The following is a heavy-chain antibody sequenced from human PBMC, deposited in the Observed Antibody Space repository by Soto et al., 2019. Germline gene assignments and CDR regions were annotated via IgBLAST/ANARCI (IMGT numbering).Heavy chain of an antibody. D-gene: IGHD6-13*01. CDR1: GGSISSGDYY. V-gene: IGHV4-31*03. Sequence: QVQLQESGPGLVRPSQTLSLTCTVSGGSISSGDYYWSWISQHTGMGLEWIGYVYYRGITFYNHSLKIRLTISVDTSKNQFYLRLGSVTAADTAVYYCAREMFSRTWYPGDWGQGTLVTVSS. CDR3: AREMFSRTWYPGD. CDR2: VYYRGIT. J-gene: IGHJ4*02.